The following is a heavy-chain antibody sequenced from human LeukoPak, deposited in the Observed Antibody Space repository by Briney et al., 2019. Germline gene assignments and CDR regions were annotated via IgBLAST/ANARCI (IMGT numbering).Heavy chain of an antibody. CDR3: AELGITMIGGV. CDR2: ISSSGSTI. J-gene: IGHJ6*04. V-gene: IGHV3-48*03. Sequence: GGPLRLSCAASGFTFSSYETNWVRQAPGKGLEWVSYISSSGSTIYYADSVKGRFTISRDNAKNSLYLQMNSLRAEDTAVYYCAELGITMIGGVWGKGTTVTISS. CDR1: GFTFSSYE. D-gene: IGHD3-10*02.